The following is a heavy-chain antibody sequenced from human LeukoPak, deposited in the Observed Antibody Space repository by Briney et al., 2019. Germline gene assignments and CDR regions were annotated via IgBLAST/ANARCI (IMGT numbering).Heavy chain of an antibody. V-gene: IGHV1-18*01. CDR1: GYTFTSYD. J-gene: IGHJ6*02. CDR3: ARDSPMKWEPYYYYYYGMDV. Sequence: ASVKVSCEASGYTFTSYDFNWVRQAPGQRPEWMGWMSPNSGDTGYAQKLQGRVTMTTDTSTSTAYMELRSLRSDDTAVYYCARDSPMKWEPYYYYYYGMDVWGQGTTVTVSS. D-gene: IGHD1-26*01. CDR2: MSPNSGDT.